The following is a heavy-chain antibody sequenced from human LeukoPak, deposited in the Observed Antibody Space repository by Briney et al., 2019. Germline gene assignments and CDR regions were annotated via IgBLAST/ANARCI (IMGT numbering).Heavy chain of an antibody. CDR2: ITGSGAGT. Sequence: GGSLRLSCAAYGFTFSSYAMNWVRQAPGKGPEWVSAITGSGAGTYYADSVKGRFTISRDNSKNRLYMKMNSLRAEDTAVYFCAKLDCSGGSCHNLNFWGQGTLVTVSS. CDR3: AKLDCSGGSCHNLNF. V-gene: IGHV3-23*01. D-gene: IGHD2-15*01. CDR1: GFTFSSYA. J-gene: IGHJ4*02.